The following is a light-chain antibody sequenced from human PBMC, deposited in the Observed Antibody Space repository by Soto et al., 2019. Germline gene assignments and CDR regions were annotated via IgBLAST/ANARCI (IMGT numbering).Light chain of an antibody. CDR2: GAS. CDR1: QSVSSSY. CDR3: QQYGSSPYT. V-gene: IGKV3-20*01. Sequence: EIVLTQSPGTLSLSPGERATLSCRASQSVSSSYLAWNQQKPGQAPRHLIYGASIRATGIPDRFSGSGSGKDFTLTISRLEPEDFAVYYCQQYGSSPYTFGQGTKLEIK. J-gene: IGKJ2*01.